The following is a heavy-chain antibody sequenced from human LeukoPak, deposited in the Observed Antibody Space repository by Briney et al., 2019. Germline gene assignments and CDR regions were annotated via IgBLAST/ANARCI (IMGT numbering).Heavy chain of an antibody. CDR3: TRDSLQTDYYDSSGYYSLFDY. Sequence: GGSLRLSCAASGFTFSSYAMGWFSQAPGKGLEWVGVMRSKAYGGTTEYAASVKGRFTISRDDSKSIAYLQMNSLKTEDTAVYYCTRDSLQTDYYDSSGYYSLFDYWGQGTLVTVSS. CDR1: GFTFSSYA. D-gene: IGHD3-22*01. CDR2: MRSKAYGGTT. V-gene: IGHV3-49*03. J-gene: IGHJ4*02.